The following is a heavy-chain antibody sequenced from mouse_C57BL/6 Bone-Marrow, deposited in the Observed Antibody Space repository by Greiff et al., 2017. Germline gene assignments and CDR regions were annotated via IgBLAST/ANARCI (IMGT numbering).Heavy chain of an antibody. V-gene: IGHV5-12*01. J-gene: IGHJ4*01. Sequence: EVQVVESGGGLVQPGGSLKLSCAASGFTFSDYYMYWVRQTPEKRLEWVAYISNGGGSTYYPDTVKGRFTISRDNAKNTLYLQMSRLKSEDTAMYYCARRDQILLGAMDYWGQGTSVTVSS. D-gene: IGHD1-1*01. CDR2: ISNGGGST. CDR1: GFTFSDYY. CDR3: ARRDQILLGAMDY.